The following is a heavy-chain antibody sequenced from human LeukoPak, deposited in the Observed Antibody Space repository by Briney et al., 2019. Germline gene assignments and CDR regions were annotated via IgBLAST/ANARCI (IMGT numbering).Heavy chain of an antibody. D-gene: IGHD2-2*02. CDR3: ARVVVPAALPRIYYYYYMDV. Sequence: SETLSLTCAVYGGSFSGYYWSWIHQPPGKGLEWIGEINHSVSTNYNPSLKSRVTISVDTSKNQFSLKLSSVTAADTAVYYCARVVVPAALPRIYYYYYMDVWGKGTTVTVSS. J-gene: IGHJ6*03. CDR1: GGSFSGYY. V-gene: IGHV4-34*01. CDR2: INHSVST.